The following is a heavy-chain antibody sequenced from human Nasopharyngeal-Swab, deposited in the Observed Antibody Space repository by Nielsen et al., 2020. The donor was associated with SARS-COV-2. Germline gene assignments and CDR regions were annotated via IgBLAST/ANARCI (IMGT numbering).Heavy chain of an antibody. Sequence: GSLKISCAASGFTFTSYYMHWVRQAPGQGLEWMGIINPSGGSTSYAQKFQGRVTMTRDTSTSTVYMELSSLRSEDTAVYYCARDSRNVFGVVILRYYGMDVWGQGTTVTVSS. CDR1: GFTFTSYY. CDR2: INPSGGST. D-gene: IGHD3-3*01. J-gene: IGHJ6*02. V-gene: IGHV1-46*01. CDR3: ARDSRNVFGVVILRYYGMDV.